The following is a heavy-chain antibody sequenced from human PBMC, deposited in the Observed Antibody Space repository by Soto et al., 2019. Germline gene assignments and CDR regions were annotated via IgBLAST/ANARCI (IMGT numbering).Heavy chain of an antibody. Sequence: SETLSLTCTVSGGSISSGGYYWSWIRQHPGKGLEWIGYIYYSGSTYYNPSLKSRVTISVDTSKNQFSLKLSSVTAADAAVYYCARWPQLEPRFDYWGQGTLVTVSS. J-gene: IGHJ4*02. CDR3: ARWPQLEPRFDY. D-gene: IGHD1-1*01. CDR1: GGSISSGGYY. V-gene: IGHV4-31*03. CDR2: IYYSGST.